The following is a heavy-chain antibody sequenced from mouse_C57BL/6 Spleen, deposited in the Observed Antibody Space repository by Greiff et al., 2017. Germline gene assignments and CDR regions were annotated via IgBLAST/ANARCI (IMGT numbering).Heavy chain of an antibody. J-gene: IGHJ2*01. D-gene: IGHD1-1*01. CDR1: GYTFTSYW. CDR2: IDPSDSYT. V-gene: IGHV1-50*01. CDR3: ARKDYGSSSYYLDY. Sequence: QVQLQQPGAELVKPGASVKLSCKASGYTFTSYWMQWVKQRPGQGLEWIGEIDPSDSYTNSNQKFKGKATLTVDTSSSTAYMQLSSLTSEDSAVYYCARKDYGSSSYYLDYWGQGTTLTVSS.